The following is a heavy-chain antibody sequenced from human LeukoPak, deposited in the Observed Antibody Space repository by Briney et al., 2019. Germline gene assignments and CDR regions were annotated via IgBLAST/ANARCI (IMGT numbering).Heavy chain of an antibody. CDR2: IYGGGPT. D-gene: IGHD1-20*01. Sequence: GGSLRLSCAASGFTVSRNYMSWVRQAPGRGLECVSVIYGGGPTYYADSVKGRFTISRDTSKNTLYLQMNSLRAEDTAVYFCARDLGIAGATHAFDIWGQGTMVTVSS. J-gene: IGHJ3*02. CDR1: GFTVSRNY. V-gene: IGHV3-53*01. CDR3: ARDLGIAGATHAFDI.